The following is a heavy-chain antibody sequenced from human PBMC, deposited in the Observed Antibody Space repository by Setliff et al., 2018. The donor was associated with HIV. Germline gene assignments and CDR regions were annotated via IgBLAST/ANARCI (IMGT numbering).Heavy chain of an antibody. CDR3: AILRGYSYGYFFYY. V-gene: IGHV4-39*07. J-gene: IGHJ4*02. D-gene: IGHD5-18*01. CDR1: GGSISSSTYY. CDR2: IYQSGST. Sequence: PSETLSLTCTVSGGSISSSTYYWGWIRQPPGKGLEWIASIYQSGSTYYNPSLKSRVIISIDTSKNQFSLKLSSVTAADTAVYYCAILRGYSYGYFFYYWGQGMLVTVSS.